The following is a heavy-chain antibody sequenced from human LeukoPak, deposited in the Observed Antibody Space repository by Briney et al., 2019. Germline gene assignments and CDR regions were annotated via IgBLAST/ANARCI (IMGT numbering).Heavy chain of an antibody. J-gene: IGHJ4*02. CDR2: ITDNGNSR. Sequence: GGSLRLSCAASGFTFSDYYMSWIRQTPGKGLEWLAFITDNGNSRKYADSVTGRFTISRDNAKNSLYLQMNSLRAEDTAVYYCARSKLGKRGYFDYWGQGTLVTVSS. V-gene: IGHV3-11*01. CDR3: ARSKLGKRGYFDY. CDR1: GFTFSDYY. D-gene: IGHD7-27*01.